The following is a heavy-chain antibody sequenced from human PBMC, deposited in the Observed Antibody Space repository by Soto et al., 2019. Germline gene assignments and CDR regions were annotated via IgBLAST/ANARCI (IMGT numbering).Heavy chain of an antibody. CDR1: GFTFSDYA. CDR2: ISATGRNI. CDR3: AKVAGGLGYFDL. Sequence: PAGSLRLSCVASGFTFSDYAMTWVRQAPGKGLEWIATISATGRNIEYTDSLKGRFTISRDNSKNTLYLQLNGLTSDDTAVHYCAKVAGGLGYFDLWGRGTLVTVSS. D-gene: IGHD3-16*01. V-gene: IGHV3-23*01. J-gene: IGHJ2*01.